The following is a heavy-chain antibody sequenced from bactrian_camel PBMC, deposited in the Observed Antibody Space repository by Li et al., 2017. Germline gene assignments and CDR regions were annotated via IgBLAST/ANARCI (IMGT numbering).Heavy chain of an antibody. D-gene: IGHD1*01. CDR2: INGGGSRT. V-gene: IGHV3S40*01. J-gene: IGHJ4*01. Sequence: VQLVESGGGSVQAGGSLTLSCAASGFTFRSYYMSWVRQAPGKGLEWVSFINGGGSRTYYTDSVKGRFTSSRDNAKNTLYLQMNSQKAEDTAVYYCATWATYRAIAYASRAFADWGQGTQVTVSS. CDR3: ATWATYRAIAYASRAFAD. CDR1: GFTFRSYY.